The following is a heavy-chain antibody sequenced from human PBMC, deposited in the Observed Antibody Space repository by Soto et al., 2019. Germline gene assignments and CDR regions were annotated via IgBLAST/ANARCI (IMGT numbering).Heavy chain of an antibody. Sequence: GASVKVSCKASGYTFTGYYMHWVRQAPGQGLEWMGWINPNSGGTNYAQKFQGWVTMTRDTSISTAYMELSRLRSDDTAVYYCARRALELLDHYYYYGMDVWGQGTTVTVSS. J-gene: IGHJ6*02. CDR2: INPNSGGT. D-gene: IGHD1-7*01. CDR3: ARRALELLDHYYYYGMDV. CDR1: GYTFTGYY. V-gene: IGHV1-2*04.